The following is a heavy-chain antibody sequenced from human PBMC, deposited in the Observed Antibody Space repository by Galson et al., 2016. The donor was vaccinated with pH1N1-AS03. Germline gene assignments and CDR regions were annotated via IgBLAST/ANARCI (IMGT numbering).Heavy chain of an antibody. CDR3: ARDFYESGGYFKAPFDY. CDR2: INWLGGST. Sequence: SLRLSCAASGFSFEDYGMSWVRQAPGKGLEWVSGINWLGGSTGYADSVKGRFTISRDNAKKSLYLQMNSLRVEDTAFYYCARDFYESGGYFKAPFDYWGQGALVTVSS. V-gene: IGHV3-20*04. J-gene: IGHJ4*02. CDR1: GFSFEDYG. D-gene: IGHD3-22*01.